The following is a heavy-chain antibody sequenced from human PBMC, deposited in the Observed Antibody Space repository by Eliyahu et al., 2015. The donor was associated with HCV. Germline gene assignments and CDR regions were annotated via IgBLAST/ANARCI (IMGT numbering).Heavy chain of an antibody. Sequence: QLQLQESGSGLVKPSQTLSLTCAVSGGSISSGGYSWSWIRQPPGKGLEWIGYIYHSGSTYYNPSLKSRVTISVDRSKNQFSLKLSSVTAADTAVYYCARAVCSGGSCYEFDYWGQGTLVTVSS. J-gene: IGHJ4*02. CDR3: ARAVCSGGSCYEFDY. CDR2: IYHSGST. D-gene: IGHD2-15*01. CDR1: GGSISSGGYS. V-gene: IGHV4-30-2*01.